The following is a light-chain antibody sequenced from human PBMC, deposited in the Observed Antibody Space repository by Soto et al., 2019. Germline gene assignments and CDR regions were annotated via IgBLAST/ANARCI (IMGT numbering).Light chain of an antibody. Sequence: MSQSPATLSVSLGERVTLSCRASQNIHNHMSWFLQKPGQAPRLLIYDASNRATGIPARFSGSGSGTDFTLTISSLEPEDFAVYYCQQRSNWPPTFGQGTRLEIK. CDR3: QQRSNWPPT. CDR1: QNIHNH. J-gene: IGKJ5*01. V-gene: IGKV3-11*01. CDR2: DAS.